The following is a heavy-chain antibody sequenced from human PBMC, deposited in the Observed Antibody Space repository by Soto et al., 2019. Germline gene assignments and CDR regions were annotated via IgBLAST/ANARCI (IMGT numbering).Heavy chain of an antibody. CDR3: TKANRYCSGANCFTFDY. CDR1: GFTFSNYA. CDR2: FSSGGGGT. Sequence: EVQLLESGGGLLQPGGSLRLSCTASGFTFSNYAMSWVRQAPGKGLEWVSTFSSGGGGTYYADSVKGRFTISRDNSKNNMSLQMNSLRAEDTAVYYCTKANRYCSGANCFTFDYWGMGNLVTISS. J-gene: IGHJ4*02. D-gene: IGHD2-15*01. V-gene: IGHV3-23*01.